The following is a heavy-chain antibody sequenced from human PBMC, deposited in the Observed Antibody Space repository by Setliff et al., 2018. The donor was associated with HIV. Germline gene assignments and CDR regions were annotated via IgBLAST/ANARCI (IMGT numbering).Heavy chain of an antibody. CDR3: ARQYDFWSGYNGFDP. V-gene: IGHV4-39*01. D-gene: IGHD3-3*01. CDR2: IYYSGST. CDR1: GGSISSSSYY. J-gene: IGHJ5*02. Sequence: PSETLSLTCTVSGGSISSSSYYWGWIRQPPGKGLEWIGSIYYSGSTYYNPSLKSRVTISVDTSKNQFSLKLSSVTAADTAVYYCARQYDFWSGYNGFDPWGQGMLVTVSS.